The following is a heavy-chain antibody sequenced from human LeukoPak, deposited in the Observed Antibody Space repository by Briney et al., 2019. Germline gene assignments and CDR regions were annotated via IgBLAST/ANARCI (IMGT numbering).Heavy chain of an antibody. V-gene: IGHV1-69*05. CDR1: GGTFSSYA. CDR3: ARDGEITIFGVVTPNWFDP. Sequence: SVKVSCKASGGTFSSYAISWVRQAPGQGLEWMGGIIPIFGTANYAQKFQGRATITTDESTSTAYMELSSLRSEDTAVYYCARDGEITIFGVVTPNWFDPWGQGTLVTVSS. J-gene: IGHJ5*02. D-gene: IGHD3-3*01. CDR2: IIPIFGTA.